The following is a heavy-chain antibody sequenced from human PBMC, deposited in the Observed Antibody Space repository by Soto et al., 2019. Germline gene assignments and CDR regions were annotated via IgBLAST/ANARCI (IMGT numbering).Heavy chain of an antibody. CDR1: GFTFSTYT. J-gene: IGHJ5*02. Sequence: GGSLRLSCAASGFTFSTYTMDWVRQAPGKGLEWVSYISSSSGTIYYADSVKGRFTISRDNAKNSLYLQMNSLRAEDTAVYYCARGWFDPWGQGTLVTVS. CDR3: ARGWFDP. CDR2: ISSSSGTI. V-gene: IGHV3-48*01.